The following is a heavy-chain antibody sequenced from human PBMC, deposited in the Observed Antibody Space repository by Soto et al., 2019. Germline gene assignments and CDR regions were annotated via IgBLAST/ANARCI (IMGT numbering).Heavy chain of an antibody. D-gene: IGHD4-17*01. CDR3: ATDVGGYIYGLARH. CDR2: IIPMFGIA. J-gene: IGHJ1*01. V-gene: IGHV1-69*04. CDR1: GGTFNRYT. Sequence: SVKVSCKGSGGTFNRYTITWVRQAPGQGLEWMGRIIPMFGIASYAQNFQGRVTITADKSTSTAYMELSSLRSEDTAVYYCATDVGGYIYGLARHWG.